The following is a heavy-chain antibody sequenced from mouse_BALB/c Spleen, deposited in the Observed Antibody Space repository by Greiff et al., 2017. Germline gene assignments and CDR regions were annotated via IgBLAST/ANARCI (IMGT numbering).Heavy chain of an antibody. Sequence: QVQLEGSGPGLVAPSQSLSLPCPVSGFSFSRFSVHWVRQPPGKGLEWLGMIWGGGSTDYNSALKSRLSISKDNSKSHVFLKMNSLQTDDTAMYYCARNLYDAMDYWGQGTSVTVSS. CDR1: GFSFSRFS. V-gene: IGHV2-6-4*01. CDR3: ARNLYDAMDY. J-gene: IGHJ4*01. CDR2: IWGGGST.